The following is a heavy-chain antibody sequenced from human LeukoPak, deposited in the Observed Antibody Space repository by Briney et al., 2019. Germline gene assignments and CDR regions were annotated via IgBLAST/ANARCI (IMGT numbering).Heavy chain of an antibody. V-gene: IGHV3-64D*06. CDR2: ISSNGGST. D-gene: IGHD1-26*01. CDR3: FIVGATILVY. CDR1: GFTFSSYA. Sequence: PGGSLRLSCSASGFTFSSYAMHWVRQAPGKGLEYVSAISSNGGSTYYADSVKGRFTISRDNSKNTLYLQMSSLRAEDTAAYYCFIVGATILVYWGQGTLVTVSS. J-gene: IGHJ4*02.